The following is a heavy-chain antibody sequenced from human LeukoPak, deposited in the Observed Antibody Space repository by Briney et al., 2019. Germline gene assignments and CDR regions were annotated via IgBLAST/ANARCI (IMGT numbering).Heavy chain of an antibody. V-gene: IGHV3-74*01. D-gene: IGHD3-10*01. J-gene: IGHJ4*02. Sequence: GGSLRLSCVASGFTFSDYWIHWVRQAPGKGLVWVSRISSDGDTTNYADSVKGRFTISRDNAKNTLYLQMNSLRVEDTAVYYCARDRGPRTGFMVREAYDYWGQGTLVTVSS. CDR2: ISSDGDTT. CDR3: ARDRGPRTGFMVREAYDY. CDR1: GFTFSDYW.